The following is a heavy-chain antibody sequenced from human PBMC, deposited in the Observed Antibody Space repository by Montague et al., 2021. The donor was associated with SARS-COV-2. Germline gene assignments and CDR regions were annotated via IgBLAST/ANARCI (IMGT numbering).Heavy chain of an antibody. D-gene: IGHD2-21*01. Sequence: SLRLSCAASGFIFSSYEMTWVRQAPGKGLEWISYISSSGGGSTKXYTDSVKGRFTISRDNARNSLYLKMNSLKVEDTAIYCWARDRDWDDWCGMEVWGQGTPGTVSS. J-gene: IGHJ6*02. CDR3: ARDRDWDDWCGMEV. CDR1: GFIFSSYE. V-gene: IGHV3-48*03. CDR2: ISSSGGGSTK.